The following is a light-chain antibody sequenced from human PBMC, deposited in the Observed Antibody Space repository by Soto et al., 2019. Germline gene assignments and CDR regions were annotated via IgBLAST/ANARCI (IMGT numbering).Light chain of an antibody. Sequence: DIQMTQSPSTLSASVGDRVTITCRASQSISSWLAWYQHKPGKAPKVLIYKASTLERGVPARFSGSGSGTECTLTISSLQPEDFANYDCQNYNAYHVTFGGGTKV. CDR1: QSISSW. J-gene: IGKJ4*01. CDR3: QNYNAYHVT. V-gene: IGKV1-5*03. CDR2: KAS.